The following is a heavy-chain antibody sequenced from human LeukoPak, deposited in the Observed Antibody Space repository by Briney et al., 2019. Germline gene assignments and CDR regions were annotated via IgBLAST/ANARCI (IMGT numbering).Heavy chain of an antibody. D-gene: IGHD4-17*01. V-gene: IGHV3-7*01. CDR3: ARASRGDSTYYGMDV. J-gene: IGHJ6*02. Sequence: GGSLRLSCAASGFTFSSYWMSWVRQAPGKGLEWVANIKQDGSEKYYVDSVKGRFTISRDNAKNSLYLQMNSLRAEDTAVYYCARASRGDSTYYGMDVWGQGTTVTVS. CDR1: GFTFSSYW. CDR2: IKQDGSEK.